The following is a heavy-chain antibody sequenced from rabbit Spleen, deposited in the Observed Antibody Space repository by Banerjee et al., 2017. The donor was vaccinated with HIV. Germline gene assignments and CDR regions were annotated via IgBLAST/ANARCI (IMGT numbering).Heavy chain of an antibody. CDR3: ARDRGSGWGDAIDP. CDR1: GFDFSSYG. Sequence: QSLEESGGGLVQPGGSLKLSCKASGFDFSSYGVSWVRQAPGKGLEWIGYIDPIFGTTSYASWVNGRFTISSDNAQNTVDLQMNSLTAADTATYFCARDRGSGWGDAIDPWGPGTLVTVS. CDR2: IDPIFGTT. V-gene: IGHV1S7*01. J-gene: IGHJ2*01. D-gene: IGHD4-1*01.